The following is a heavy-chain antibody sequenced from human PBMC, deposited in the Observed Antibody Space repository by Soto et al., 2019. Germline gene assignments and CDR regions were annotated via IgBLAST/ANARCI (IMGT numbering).Heavy chain of an antibody. CDR2: IYWNDDK. CDR1: GFSLSTFGMG. CDR3: VNSPDRSPSYN. V-gene: IGHV2-5*01. Sequence: QITLKESGPTLVKPTQPLTLTCTFSGFSLSTFGMGVGWIRQPPGKAMEWLALIYWNDDKRYSPSLKSRLTITNETSKNLVVLTMTNMDPVDTATYYCVNSPDRSPSYNWGEGTLVTVSS. J-gene: IGHJ1*01.